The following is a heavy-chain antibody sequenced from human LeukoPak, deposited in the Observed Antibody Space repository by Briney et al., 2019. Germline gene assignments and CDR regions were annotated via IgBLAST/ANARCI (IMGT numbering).Heavy chain of an antibody. V-gene: IGHV1-18*01. CDR1: GYTFTSYG. Sequence: ASVRVSCKASGYTFTSYGFSWVRQAPGQGLEGMGWISSYNGDTNYAQRVQDRVTMTTDTATSTAYMELRSLRSDDTAVYYCARADRLYYDSINDYWGQGTLVTVSS. CDR3: ARADRLYYDSINDY. D-gene: IGHD3-22*01. J-gene: IGHJ4*02. CDR2: ISSYNGDT.